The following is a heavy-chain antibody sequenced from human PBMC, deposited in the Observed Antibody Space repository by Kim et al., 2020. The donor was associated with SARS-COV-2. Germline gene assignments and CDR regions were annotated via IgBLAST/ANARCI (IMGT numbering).Heavy chain of an antibody. D-gene: IGHD6-19*01. V-gene: IGHV3-23*01. CDR2: ISGSGGST. CDR3: AKDPLLWYSSGWYYYYYGMDV. J-gene: IGHJ6*02. CDR1: GFTFSSYA. Sequence: GGSLRLSCAASGFTFSSYAMSWVRQAPGKGLEWVSAISGSGGSTYYADSVKGRFTISRDNSKNTLYLQMNSLRAEDTAVYYCAKDPLLWYSSGWYYYYYGMDVWGQGTTVTVSS.